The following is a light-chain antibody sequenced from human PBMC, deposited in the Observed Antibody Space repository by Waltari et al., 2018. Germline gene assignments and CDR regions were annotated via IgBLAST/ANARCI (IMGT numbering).Light chain of an antibody. Sequence: QVVLTQSPSASASLGASVKLTCTLSIGHSSDAIAWRQQQPEKGPRYLMKVNSDGSHSRGDGIPDRFSGSSSGAERYLTISRLQSEDEADYYCQAWGTGTKREFGGGTKLTVL. V-gene: IGLV4-69*01. CDR3: QAWGTGTKRE. CDR1: IGHSSDA. CDR2: VNSDGSH. J-gene: IGLJ2*01.